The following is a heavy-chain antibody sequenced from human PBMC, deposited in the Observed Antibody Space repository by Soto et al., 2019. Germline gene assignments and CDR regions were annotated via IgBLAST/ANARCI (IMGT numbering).Heavy chain of an antibody. D-gene: IGHD6-13*01. Sequence: GGSLRLSCAAPGFNFSDNYMIWVRQAPGKGLEWVSVIYIGGSTYYADSVKGRFTISRDDSKNTLYLQMNSLRAEDTAVYYCARGTYSRAFDYWGQGTLVTVSS. J-gene: IGHJ4*02. V-gene: IGHV3-53*05. CDR1: GFNFSDNY. CDR2: IYIGGST. CDR3: ARGTYSRAFDY.